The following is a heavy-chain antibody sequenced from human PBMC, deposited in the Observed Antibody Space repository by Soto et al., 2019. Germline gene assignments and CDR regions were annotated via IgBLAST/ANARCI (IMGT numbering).Heavy chain of an antibody. CDR2: IWYDGSNK. V-gene: IGHV3-33*01. CDR1: VFTFSSYG. Sequence: PGGSLRLSCAASVFTFSSYGMQLVRQTRGKGLERVAVIWYDGSNKYYADSVKGRFTISRDNYKNTLYLQMNSLRAEDTAVYYCERDAPAYSSGYYYRTAYYYYGTDVWGQGTTVPVSS. J-gene: IGHJ6*02. D-gene: IGHD3-22*01. CDR3: ERDAPAYSSGYYYRTAYYYYGTDV.